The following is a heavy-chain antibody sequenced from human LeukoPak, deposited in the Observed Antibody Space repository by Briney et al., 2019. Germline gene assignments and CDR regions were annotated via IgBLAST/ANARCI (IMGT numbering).Heavy chain of an antibody. CDR3: AADSGLRAFDI. J-gene: IGHJ3*02. CDR1: GYTFTSYD. V-gene: IGHV1-8*03. D-gene: IGHD3-22*01. CDR2: MNPNSGNT. Sequence: ASVKVSCKASGYTFTSYDINWVRQATGQGLEWMGWMNPNSGNTGYAQKFQGGVTITRNTSISTAYMELSSLRSEDTAVYYCAADSGLRAFDIWGQGTMVTVSS.